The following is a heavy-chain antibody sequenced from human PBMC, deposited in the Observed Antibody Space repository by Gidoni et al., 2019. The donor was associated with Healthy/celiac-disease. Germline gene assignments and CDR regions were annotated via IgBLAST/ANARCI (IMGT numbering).Heavy chain of an antibody. CDR2: IIPILGIA. Sequence: QVQMVQSGAEVNKPGSSVKVSCKASGGTFSSYAISWVRQAPGQGLEWMGRIIPILGIANYAHKFQGRVTITADKSTSTAYMELSSLRSEDTAVYYCALYAGKGAFDPWGQGTLVTVSS. CDR1: GGTFSSYA. D-gene: IGHD2-8*01. J-gene: IGHJ5*02. V-gene: IGHV1-69*04. CDR3: ALYAGKGAFDP.